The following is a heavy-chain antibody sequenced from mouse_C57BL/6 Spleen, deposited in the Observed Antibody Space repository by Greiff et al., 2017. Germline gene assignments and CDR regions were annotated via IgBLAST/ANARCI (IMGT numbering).Heavy chain of an antibody. Sequence: DVKLVESEGGLVQPGSSMKLSCTASGFTFSDYYMAWVRQGPEKGLEWVANINHDGSSTYYLDSLKSRFIFSRDNAENILYLQMSSLKSEDTATYYCAREAGYYAMDYWGQGTSVTVSS. V-gene: IGHV5-16*01. CDR3: AREAGYYAMDY. CDR1: GFTFSDYY. J-gene: IGHJ4*01. CDR2: INHDGSST.